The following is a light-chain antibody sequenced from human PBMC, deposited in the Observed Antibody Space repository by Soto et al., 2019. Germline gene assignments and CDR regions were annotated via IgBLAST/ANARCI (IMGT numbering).Light chain of an antibody. CDR1: SSDVGSYNL. V-gene: IGLV2-23*01. Sequence: QAVLTQPASVSGSPGQSITISCTGTSSDVGSYNLVSWYQQHPGKASKLMIYEGSKRPSGVSNRFSGSKSGNTASLTSSGLQAEDEADYYCCSYAGSSSVVFGGGTKLTVL. CDR2: EGS. J-gene: IGLJ2*01. CDR3: CSYAGSSSVV.